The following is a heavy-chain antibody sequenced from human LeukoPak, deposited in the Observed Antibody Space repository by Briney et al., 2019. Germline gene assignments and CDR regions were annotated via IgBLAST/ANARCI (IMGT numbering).Heavy chain of an antibody. Sequence: GGSLRLSCAASGFTFSSYVMSWVRQAPGKGLEWVSYINHNGKTIYYADSVKGRFTISRDNAKNSLYLQMNSLRDEDTAVYYCAREGHCSGGSCWIDYWGQGTLVTVSS. CDR3: AREGHCSGGSCWIDY. D-gene: IGHD2-15*01. CDR1: GFTFSSYV. J-gene: IGHJ4*02. V-gene: IGHV3-48*02. CDR2: INHNGKTI.